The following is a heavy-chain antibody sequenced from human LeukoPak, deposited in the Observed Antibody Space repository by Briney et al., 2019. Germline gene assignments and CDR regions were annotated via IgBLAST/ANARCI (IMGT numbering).Heavy chain of an antibody. J-gene: IGHJ4*02. V-gene: IGHV4-59*12. D-gene: IGHD2-15*01. CDR2: IYYSGST. Sequence: SETLSLTCTVSGGSISSYYWSWLRQPPGKGLEWIGYIYYSGSTNYNPSLKSRVTISVDTSKNQFSLKLSSVTAADTAVYYCARDLGSGPSSYWGQGTLVTVSS. CDR1: GGSISSYY. CDR3: ARDLGSGPSSY.